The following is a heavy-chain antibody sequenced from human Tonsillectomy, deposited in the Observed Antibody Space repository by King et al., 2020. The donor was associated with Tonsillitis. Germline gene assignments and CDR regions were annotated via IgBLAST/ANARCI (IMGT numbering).Heavy chain of an antibody. CDR3: ARSRAPYGSGNPLAFGMDV. D-gene: IGHD3-10*01. Sequence: VQLVESGAEVKKPGSSVRVSCKASGGTFYNYAFSWVRQAPGQGFEWMGGIIPIFGPANYAQKFQGRVRITADESTSTAYMDLSSLRSADTAVYYWARSRAPYGSGNPLAFGMDVWGQGTTVTVSS. CDR1: GGTFYNYA. V-gene: IGHV1-69*01. CDR2: IIPIFGPA. J-gene: IGHJ6*02.